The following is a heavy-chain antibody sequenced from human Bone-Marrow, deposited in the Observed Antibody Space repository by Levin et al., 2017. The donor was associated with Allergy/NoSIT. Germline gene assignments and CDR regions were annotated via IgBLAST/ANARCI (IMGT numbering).Heavy chain of an antibody. V-gene: IGHV3-20*04. CDR1: GFTFDDFD. J-gene: IGHJ4*02. CDR2: INWNGDST. D-gene: IGHD1-14*01. CDR3: VRGVRTGPWVD. Sequence: GESLKISCAASGFTFDDFDMSWVRQAPGTGLEWVSFINWNGDSTGYADSVKGRFTISRDNAKNSLYLQMNNLRGEDTASYYCVRGVRTGPWVDWGQGTVVTVSS.